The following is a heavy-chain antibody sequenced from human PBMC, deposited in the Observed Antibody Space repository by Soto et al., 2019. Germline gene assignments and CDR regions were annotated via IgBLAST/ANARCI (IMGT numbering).Heavy chain of an antibody. V-gene: IGHV1-2*02. Sequence: ASVKVSCKASGYTFTGYYMHWVRQAPGQGLEWMGWVNPNSGGTNYAQKFQGRVTMTRDTSISTAYMELSRLRSDDTAVYYCARDGGLGLLWFGESFVYWGQGTLVTVSS. CDR3: ARDGGLGLLWFGESFVY. CDR2: VNPNSGGT. D-gene: IGHD3-10*01. CDR1: GYTFTGYY. J-gene: IGHJ4*02.